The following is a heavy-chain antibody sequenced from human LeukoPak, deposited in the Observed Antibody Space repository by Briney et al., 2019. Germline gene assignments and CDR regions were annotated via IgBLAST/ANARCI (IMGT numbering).Heavy chain of an antibody. CDR1: GFTFSSYG. CDR3: ARDWLSYYFDY. J-gene: IGHJ4*02. Sequence: PGGSLRLSCAASGFTFSSYGMHWVRQAPGKGLEWVAVISYDGSNKYYADSVKGRFTISRDNSKNTLYLQMNSLRAEDTAVYYCARDWLSYYFDYWGQGTLVTVSS. CDR2: ISYDGSNK. D-gene: IGHD6-19*01. V-gene: IGHV3-30*03.